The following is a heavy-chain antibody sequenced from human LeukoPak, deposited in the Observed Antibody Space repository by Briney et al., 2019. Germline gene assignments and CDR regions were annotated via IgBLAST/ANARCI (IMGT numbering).Heavy chain of an antibody. D-gene: IGHD4-11*01. V-gene: IGHV3-23*01. J-gene: IGHJ4*02. CDR1: GFTFSSYA. Sequence: GGSLRPSCAASGFTFSSYAMSWVRQAPGKGLEWVSAISGSGGSTYYADSVKGRFTISRANSKNTLYLQMKSLRVDDTAVYYCAKSVEHSNYRKFHDWGQGTLVTVSS. CDR2: ISGSGGST. CDR3: AKSVEHSNYRKFHD.